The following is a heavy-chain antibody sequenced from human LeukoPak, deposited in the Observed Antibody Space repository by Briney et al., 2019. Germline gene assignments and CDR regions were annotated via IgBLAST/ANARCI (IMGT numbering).Heavy chain of an antibody. D-gene: IGHD5-12*01. CDR1: GFTFSSSA. CDR2: ISNEESNK. J-gene: IGHJ4*02. V-gene: IGHV3-30*18. CDR3: AKVGSGNDYY. Sequence: GGSLRLSCAASGFTFSSSAMHWVRQAPGKGLEWVRVISNEESNKDYADSVKGRFTISRDNSKNMLYLQMNSLRIEDTAVYYCAKVGSGNDYYWGQGTLVTVSS.